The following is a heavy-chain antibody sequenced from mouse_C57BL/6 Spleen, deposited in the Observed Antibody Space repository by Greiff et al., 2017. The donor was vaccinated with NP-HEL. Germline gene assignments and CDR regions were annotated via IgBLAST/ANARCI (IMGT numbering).Heavy chain of an antibody. CDR2: IYPRDGST. D-gene: IGHD1-1*01. J-gene: IGHJ4*01. CDR3: ARVYDYGSSYDYWAMDD. CDR1: GYTFTDYT. V-gene: IGHV1-78*01. Sequence: QVQLQQSDAELVKPGASVKISCKVSGYTFTDYTIHWMKQRPEQGLEWIGYIYPRDGSTKYNEKFKGKATLTADKSSSTAYMQLNSLTSADSAVYFCARVYDYGSSYDYWAMDDWGQGTSVTVSS.